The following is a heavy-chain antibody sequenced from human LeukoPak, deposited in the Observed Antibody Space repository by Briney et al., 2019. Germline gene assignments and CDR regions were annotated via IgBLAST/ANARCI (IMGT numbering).Heavy chain of an antibody. J-gene: IGHJ3*02. CDR2: IYPGDSDT. D-gene: IGHD1-26*01. Sequence: GESLKISCKGSGYSFTSYWIGWLRQMPGKGLEWMGIIYPGDSDTRYSPSFQGQVTISADKSISTAYLQWSSLKASDTAMYYCARPNPYSGYSGSYLGAFDIWGQGTMVTVSS. V-gene: IGHV5-51*01. CDR1: GYSFTSYW. CDR3: ARPNPYSGYSGSYLGAFDI.